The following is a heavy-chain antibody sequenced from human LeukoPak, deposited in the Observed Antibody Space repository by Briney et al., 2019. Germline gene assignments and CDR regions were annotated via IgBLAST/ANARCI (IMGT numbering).Heavy chain of an antibody. D-gene: IGHD1-26*01. J-gene: IGHJ4*02. CDR3: ARDTFSGSYLLDY. Sequence: ASVKVSFKASGYTFTSYYMHLVRQAPGQGLEWMGLINPSGGSTSYAQKFQGRVTMTRDTSTSTVYMELSSLRSEDTAVYYCARDTFSGSYLLDYWGQGTLVTVSS. V-gene: IGHV1-46*01. CDR1: GYTFTSYY. CDR2: INPSGGST.